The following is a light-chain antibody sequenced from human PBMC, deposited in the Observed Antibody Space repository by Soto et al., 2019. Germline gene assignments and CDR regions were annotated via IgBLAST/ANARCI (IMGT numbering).Light chain of an antibody. CDR2: DTS. J-gene: IGKJ1*01. V-gene: IGKV3-11*01. Sequence: EIVLTQSPVTLSLSPGERATLSCRASQSVSRYVAWYQKKPGQAPRLLIYDTSIRATGIPARFSGSGSGTYCTLTINRLEPEDFAMNNCLPRTNRLGTFGLGPKGEIK. CDR1: QSVSRY. CDR3: LPRTNRLGT.